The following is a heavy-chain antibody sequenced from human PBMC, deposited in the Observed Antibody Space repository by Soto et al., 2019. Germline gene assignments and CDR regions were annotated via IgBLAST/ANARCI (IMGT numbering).Heavy chain of an antibody. J-gene: IGHJ4*02. V-gene: IGHV3-66*01. CDR2: IYSGGST. CDR1: GFTVSSNY. CDR3: ARASAYFDY. Sequence: GGYLRLSCAAPGFTVSSNYMSWVRQAPGKGLEWVSVIYSGGSTYYADSVKGRFTISRDNSKNTLYLQMNSLRAEDTAVYYCARASAYFDYWGQGTLVTVSS.